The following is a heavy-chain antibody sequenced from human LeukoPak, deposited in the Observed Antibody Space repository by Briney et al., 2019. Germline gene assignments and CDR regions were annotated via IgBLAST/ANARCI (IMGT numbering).Heavy chain of an antibody. V-gene: IGHV1-8*03. D-gene: IGHD1-1*01. CDR1: GYTFTSYV. J-gene: IGHJ4*02. CDR3: ARGRKHNWNGLNY. Sequence: GASVKVSCKASGYTFTSYVINWVGQATGQGLEWMGWMSPNSGNTGYAQRFQGRVTITRNTSISTAYMELSSLRSEDTAVYYCARGRKHNWNGLNYWGQGTLVTVSS. CDR2: MSPNSGNT.